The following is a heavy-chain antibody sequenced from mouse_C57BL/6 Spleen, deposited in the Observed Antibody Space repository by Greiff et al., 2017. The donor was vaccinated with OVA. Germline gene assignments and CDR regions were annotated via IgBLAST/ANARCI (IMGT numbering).Heavy chain of an antibody. Sequence: QVQLQQPGAELVKPGASVKLSCKASGYTFTSYSMQWVKQRPGQGLEWIGEIDPSDSYTNYNQKFKGKATLTVDTSTSTAYMQLSSLTSEDSAVYYCECSRDYDSSYHFDYWGQGTTLTVAS. CDR2: IDPSDSYT. D-gene: IGHD1-1*01. V-gene: IGHV1-50*01. J-gene: IGHJ2*01. CDR1: GYTFTSYS. CDR3: ECSRDYDSSYHFDY.